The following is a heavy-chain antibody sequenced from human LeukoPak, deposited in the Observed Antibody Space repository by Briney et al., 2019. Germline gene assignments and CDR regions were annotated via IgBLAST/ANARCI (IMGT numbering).Heavy chain of an antibody. CDR3: ASGACSGGSCYSGEYFDY. D-gene: IGHD2-15*01. CDR2: IYYSGST. Sequence: SETLSLTCTVSGGSISSYYWSWIRQPPGKGLEWIGYIYYSGSTSYNPSLQSRVIISVDTSKNQFSLKLSSVTAADTAVYYCASGACSGGSCYSGEYFDYWGQGTLVTVSS. V-gene: IGHV4-59*06. J-gene: IGHJ4*02. CDR1: GGSISSYY.